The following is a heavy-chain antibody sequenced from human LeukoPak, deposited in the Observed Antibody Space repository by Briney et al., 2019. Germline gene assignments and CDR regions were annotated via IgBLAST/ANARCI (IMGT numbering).Heavy chain of an antibody. Sequence: EGSLRLSCATSGFTFSNAWMNWVRQAPGKGLEWVGRIRSNSDGGTIDYAAPVKGRFTLSRDDSKTTLYLQMNSLQTEDTAVYYCATDFYDSTWGQGTLVTVSS. J-gene: IGHJ5*02. CDR3: ATDFYDST. CDR1: GFTFSNAW. D-gene: IGHD3-22*01. V-gene: IGHV3-15*07. CDR2: IRSNSDGGTI.